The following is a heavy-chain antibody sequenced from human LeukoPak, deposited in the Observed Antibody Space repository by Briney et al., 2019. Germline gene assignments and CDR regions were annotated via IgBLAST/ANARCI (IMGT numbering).Heavy chain of an antibody. Sequence: ASVKVSCKASGYIFTDYYMHWVRQAPGQGLEWMGWINPNSGGTNYAQKFQGRVTMTRDTSISTAYMELSRLRSDDTAVYYCASEGSLTRYFDWLLPGGAFDIWGQGTMVTVSS. CDR2: INPNSGGT. D-gene: IGHD3-9*01. CDR3: ASEGSLTRYFDWLLPGGAFDI. J-gene: IGHJ3*02. V-gene: IGHV1-2*02. CDR1: GYIFTDYY.